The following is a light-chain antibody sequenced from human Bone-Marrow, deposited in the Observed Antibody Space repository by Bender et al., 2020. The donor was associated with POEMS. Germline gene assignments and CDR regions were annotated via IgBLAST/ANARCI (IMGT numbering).Light chain of an antibody. CDR2: SSH. CDR3: AVWDDSLNGWV. Sequence: QSVLTQPPSASGTPGQRVTISCSGGSSNIGAHAVNWYQHLPGTAPKLLIYSSHRRPSEVPDRFSGSRSGPSASLAISGLQSDDEADYYCAVWDDSLNGWVFGGGTKLPVL. V-gene: IGLV1-44*01. J-gene: IGLJ3*02. CDR1: SSNIGAHA.